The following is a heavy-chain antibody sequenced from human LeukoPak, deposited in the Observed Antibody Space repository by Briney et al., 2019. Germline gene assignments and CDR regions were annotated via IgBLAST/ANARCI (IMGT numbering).Heavy chain of an antibody. V-gene: IGHV3-7*03. CDR3: AREYYYGSGRIDY. Sequence: GGSLRLSCAASGFTFSSYWMSWVRQAPGKGLEWVANIKEDGSEKYYVDSVKGRFTISRDNAKNSLYLQMNSLRAEDTAVYYCAREYYYGSGRIDYWGQGTLVTVSS. D-gene: IGHD3-10*01. J-gene: IGHJ4*02. CDR2: IKEDGSEK. CDR1: GFTFSSYW.